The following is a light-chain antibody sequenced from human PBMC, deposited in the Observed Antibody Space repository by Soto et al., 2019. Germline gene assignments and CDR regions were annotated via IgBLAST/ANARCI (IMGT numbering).Light chain of an antibody. V-gene: IGKV3-20*01. Sequence: EIVLTQSPSTLSLSPGERATLSCRASQSVSSSYLAWYQQKPGQAPRLLIYGASSRATGIPDRFSGSGSGTAFNLTISRLGPEDIPVYSCRQYGRSPAHTLGGGSNVEIK. J-gene: IGKJ4*01. CDR3: RQYGRSPAHT. CDR2: GAS. CDR1: QSVSSSY.